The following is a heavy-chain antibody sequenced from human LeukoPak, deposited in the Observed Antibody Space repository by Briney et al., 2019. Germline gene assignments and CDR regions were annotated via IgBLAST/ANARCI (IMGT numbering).Heavy chain of an antibody. Sequence: ASVKVSCKASGYTFTNYNIIWVRQAPGKGLEWMGWISTNNGYTNYAQKFQGRVTMTTDTSTSTAYMELRSLRSDDTAVYFCARDEGIAVSGVNYWGQGSLVTVSS. CDR1: GYTFTNYN. V-gene: IGHV1-18*01. CDR2: ISTNNGYT. CDR3: ARDEGIAVSGVNY. D-gene: IGHD6-19*01. J-gene: IGHJ4*02.